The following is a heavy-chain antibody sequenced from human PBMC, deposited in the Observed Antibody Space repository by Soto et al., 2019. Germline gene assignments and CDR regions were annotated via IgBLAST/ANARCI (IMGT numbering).Heavy chain of an antibody. CDR2: ISGSGGST. CDR3: AKERSTYYDYVWGSYRPLLDY. Sequence: GGSLRLSCAASGFTFSSYAMSWVRQAPGKRLEWVSAISGSGGSTYYADSVKGRFTISRDNSKNTLYLQMNSLRAEDTAVYYCAKERSTYYDYVWGSYRPLLDYWGQGTLVTVSS. D-gene: IGHD3-16*02. V-gene: IGHV3-23*01. J-gene: IGHJ4*02. CDR1: GFTFSSYA.